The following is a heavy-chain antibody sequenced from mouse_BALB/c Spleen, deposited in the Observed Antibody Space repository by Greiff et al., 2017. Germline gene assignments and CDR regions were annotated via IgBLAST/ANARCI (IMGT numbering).Heavy chain of an antibody. CDR2: INPSSGYT. D-gene: IGHD2-14*01. CDR1: GYTFTSYT. J-gene: IGHJ4*01. V-gene: IGHV1-4*02. Sequence: VQLQQSAAELARPGASVKMSCKASGYTFTSYTMHWVKQRPGQGLEWIGYINPSSGYTEYNQKFKDKTTLTADKSSSTAYMQLSSLTSEDSAVYYCARDGYYRYDYYAMDYWGQGTSVTVSS. CDR3: ARDGYYRYDYYAMDY.